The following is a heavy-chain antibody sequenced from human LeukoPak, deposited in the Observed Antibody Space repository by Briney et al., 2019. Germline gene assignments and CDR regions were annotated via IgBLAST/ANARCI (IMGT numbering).Heavy chain of an antibody. CDR2: IIPIFGTA. D-gene: IGHD1-1*01. CDR1: GGTFSSYA. J-gene: IGHJ4*02. Sequence: RASLKVSCKASGGTFSSYAISWVRQAPGQGLEWMGGIIPIFGTANYAQKFQGRVTITTDESTSTAYMELSSLRSEDTAVYYCERGDVNWNFVYWGQGTLVTVSS. V-gene: IGHV1-69*05. CDR3: ERGDVNWNFVY.